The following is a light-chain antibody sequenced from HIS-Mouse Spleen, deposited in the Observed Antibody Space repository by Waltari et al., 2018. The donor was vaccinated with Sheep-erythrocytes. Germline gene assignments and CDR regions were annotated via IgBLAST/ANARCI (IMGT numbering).Light chain of an antibody. CDR2: AAS. CDR1: QSNSSY. Sequence: DIQMTQSPSSLSASVGDSVTITCRASQSNSSYLDWYQQKPGKAPKILIYAASSLQSGVPSRFSGSGSGTDFTLTISSLQPEDFATYYCQQSNSTPRTFGQGTKVEIK. CDR3: QQSNSTPRT. J-gene: IGKJ1*01. V-gene: IGKV1-39*01.